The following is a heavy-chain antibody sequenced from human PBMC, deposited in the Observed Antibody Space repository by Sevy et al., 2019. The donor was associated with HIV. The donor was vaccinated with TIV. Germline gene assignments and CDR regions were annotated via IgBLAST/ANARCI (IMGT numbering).Heavy chain of an antibody. CDR1: GGTFSKYS. D-gene: IGHD3-22*01. J-gene: IGHJ3*02. CDR2: IIPIFATP. CDR3: AREGKRYDNRAAFDM. V-gene: IGHV1-69*13. Sequence: ASVKVSCKASGGTFSKYSISWVRQAPGQGLEWMGGIIPIFATPNCAHRFKGRVTITADESARTVYIELSSLRADDTAVYDCAREGKRYDNRAAFDMWGQGTMVTVSS.